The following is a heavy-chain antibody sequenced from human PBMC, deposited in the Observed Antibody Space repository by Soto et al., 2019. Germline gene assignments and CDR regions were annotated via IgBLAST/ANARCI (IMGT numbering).Heavy chain of an antibody. D-gene: IGHD3-10*01. J-gene: IGHJ4*02. CDR1: GFTFSSYA. CDR3: AKGTYYYGSAPCYFDY. CDR2: ISDSGGST. V-gene: IGHV3-23*01. Sequence: PGGSLRLSCAASGFTFSSYAMSWVRQAPGKGLEWVSGISDSGGSTYYADSVKGRFTISRDNSKNTLYLQMNSLRAEDTAVYYCAKGTYYYGSAPCYFDYWGQGTLVTVSS.